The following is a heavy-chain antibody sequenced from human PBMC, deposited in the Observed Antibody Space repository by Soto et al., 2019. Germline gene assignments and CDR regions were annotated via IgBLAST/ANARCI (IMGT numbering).Heavy chain of an antibody. CDR3: AQRSGWYEGEYYFDY. CDR2: ISGSGGST. CDR1: GFTFSSYA. V-gene: IGHV3-23*01. D-gene: IGHD6-19*01. J-gene: IGHJ4*02. Sequence: GGSLRLSCAASGFTFSSYAMSWVRQAPGKGLEWVSAISGSGGSTYYADSVKGRFTISRDNSKNTLYLQMNSLRAEDTAVYYCAQRSGWYEGEYYFDYWGQGTLVTVSS.